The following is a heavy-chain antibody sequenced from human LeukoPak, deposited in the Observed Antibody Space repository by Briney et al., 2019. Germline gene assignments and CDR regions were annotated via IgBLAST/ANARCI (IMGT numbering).Heavy chain of an antibody. Sequence: GASVKVSCKASGYTFAGYYMHWVRQAPGQGLEWMGWINPNSGGTNYAQKFQGRVTMTRDTSISTAYMELSRLRSDDTAVYYCARSIFSWIQLSSGYWGQGTLVTVSS. J-gene: IGHJ4*02. CDR3: ARSIFSWIQLSSGY. CDR2: INPNSGGT. CDR1: GYTFAGYY. D-gene: IGHD5-18*01. V-gene: IGHV1-2*02.